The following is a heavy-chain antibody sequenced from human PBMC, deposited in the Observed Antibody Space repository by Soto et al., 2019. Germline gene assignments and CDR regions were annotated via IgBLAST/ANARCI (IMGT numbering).Heavy chain of an antibody. CDR1: GYTFTSYG. J-gene: IGHJ6*02. CDR2: ISASNGNT. Sequence: QVQLVQSGAEVKNSGASVKVSCKASGYTFTSYGFSWVRKAPGQGLEWMGWISASNGNTNYAQKLQGRVTKTTDTSTGTAYMEQRNLRSDDTATYYCARDSVRYCRDGVCYQAYYYFAMDVWGQGTTVTVS. D-gene: IGHD2-8*01. CDR3: ARDSVRYCRDGVCYQAYYYFAMDV. V-gene: IGHV1-18*01.